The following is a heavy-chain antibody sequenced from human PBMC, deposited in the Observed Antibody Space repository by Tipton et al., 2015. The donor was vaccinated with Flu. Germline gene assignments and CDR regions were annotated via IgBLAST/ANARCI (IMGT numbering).Heavy chain of an antibody. Sequence: QLVQSGAEVKKPGSSVKVSCKASGGTFSSYAISWVRQAPGQGLEWMGGIIPIFGTANYAQKFQGRVTITADESTSTAYMGLSSLRSEDTAVYYCARAPQYCSSTSCYWRFDPWGQGTLVTVSS. CDR3: ARAPQYCSSTSCYWRFDP. D-gene: IGHD2-2*01. CDR2: IIPIFGTA. CDR1: GGTFSSYA. J-gene: IGHJ5*02. V-gene: IGHV1-69*01.